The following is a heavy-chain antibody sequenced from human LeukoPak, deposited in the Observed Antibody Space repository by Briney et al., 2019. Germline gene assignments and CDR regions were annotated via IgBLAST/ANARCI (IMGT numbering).Heavy chain of an antibody. CDR2: ISGSGDST. Sequence: PGGSLRLSCVVSGFTFSSYAMSWVRQAPGKGLEWVSGISGSGDSTYYPDSVKGRFTIYRDNSMDTLYLQMNGLRPEDTAVYYCARPPHSCSSTSCYSQYWGQGTLVSVSS. D-gene: IGHD2-2*01. CDR3: ARPPHSCSSTSCYSQY. J-gene: IGHJ4*02. V-gene: IGHV3-23*01. CDR1: GFTFSSYA.